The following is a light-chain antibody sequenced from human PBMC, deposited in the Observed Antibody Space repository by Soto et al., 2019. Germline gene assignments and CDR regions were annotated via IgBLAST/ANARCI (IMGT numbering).Light chain of an antibody. CDR2: INS. J-gene: IGLJ1*01. V-gene: IGLV1-44*01. Sequence: QSVLTQPPSASGTPGQRVTISCSGSTSNIGSNTVNWYQLLPGTAPKLLIYINSQRPSGVPDRFSGSKSGTSASLAISGLQSDDEADYCCAAWDDSLNGYVFGTGTKVTVL. CDR3: AAWDDSLNGYV. CDR1: TSNIGSNT.